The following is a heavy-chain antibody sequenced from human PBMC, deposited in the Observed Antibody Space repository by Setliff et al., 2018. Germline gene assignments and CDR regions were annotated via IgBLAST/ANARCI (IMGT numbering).Heavy chain of an antibody. V-gene: IGHV7-4-1*02. CDR1: GYSLSNYV. CDR2: INTKTGDP. Sequence: ASVKISCKASGYSLSNYVMNWVRQAPGQGLEWMGLINTKTGDPTYAQGYTGRFAFSLDTSDSATYLDISNLKAEDTATYYWASADHLVTTTFDYWGQGTLVTVSS. CDR3: ASADHLVTTTFDY. J-gene: IGHJ4*01. D-gene: IGHD4-17*01.